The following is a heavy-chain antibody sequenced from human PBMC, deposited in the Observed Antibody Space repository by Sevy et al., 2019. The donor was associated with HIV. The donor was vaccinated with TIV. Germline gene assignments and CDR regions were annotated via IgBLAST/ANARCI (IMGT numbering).Heavy chain of an antibody. CDR3: GRPAGYYDTSGYSLIGK. CDR1: GYSFTSYW. D-gene: IGHD3-22*01. V-gene: IGHV5-51*01. CDR2: TYPGDSDT. J-gene: IGHJ4*02. Sequence: GESLKISCKGSGYSFTSYWIDWVRQMPGKGLEWMGSTYPGDSDTRYSPSFQGQVTISADKSITTAYLQWSSLKASDTAMYYCGRPAGYYDTSGYSLIGKWGQGTLVTVSS.